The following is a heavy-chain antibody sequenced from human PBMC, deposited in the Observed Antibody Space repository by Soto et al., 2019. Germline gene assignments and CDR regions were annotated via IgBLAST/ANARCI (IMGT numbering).Heavy chain of an antibody. J-gene: IGHJ4*02. CDR1: GYTFTSYG. D-gene: IGHD2-15*01. V-gene: IGHV1-18*01. Sequence: QVQLVQSGAEVKKPGASVKVSCKASGYTFTSYGISWVRQAPGQGLEWMGWISAYNGNTNYAQKLQGRVTMTTDTSTSTAYVGVGGLRSDDTAVYYCARIPGGNREVYFDYWRQGTLVTVSS. CDR3: ARIPGGNREVYFDY. CDR2: ISAYNGNT.